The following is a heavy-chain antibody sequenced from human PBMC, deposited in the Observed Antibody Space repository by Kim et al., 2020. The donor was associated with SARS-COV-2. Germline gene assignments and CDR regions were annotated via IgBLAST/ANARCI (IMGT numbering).Heavy chain of an antibody. Sequence: ASVKVSCKASGYTFTSYGISWVRQAPGQGLEWMGWISAYNGNTNYAQKLQGRVTMTTDTSTSTAYMELRSLRSDDTAVYYCARDVGNLAQGVWFGEFVNPYYGMDVWGQGTTVTASS. V-gene: IGHV1-18*01. J-gene: IGHJ6*01. CDR1: GYTFTSYG. CDR3: ARDVGNLAQGVWFGEFVNPYYGMDV. D-gene: IGHD3-10*01. CDR2: ISAYNGNT.